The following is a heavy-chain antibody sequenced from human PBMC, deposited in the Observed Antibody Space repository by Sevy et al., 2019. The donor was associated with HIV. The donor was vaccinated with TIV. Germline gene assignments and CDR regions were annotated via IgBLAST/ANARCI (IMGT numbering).Heavy chain of an antibody. J-gene: IGHJ4*02. CDR2: IKHAGSEK. D-gene: IGHD3-9*01. CDR3: ARLPTGLQSFNYLLSTYFDS. Sequence: GGAQSLSCAASGFRFNNHWMSCVRQAPEKEPARVANIKHAGSEKYYTDSLEGRFAVSRDNAKNSLFLPINSLRVEDTAVYFCARLPTGLQSFNYLLSTYFDSWGQGTLVTVSS. V-gene: IGHV3-7*01. CDR1: GFRFNNHW.